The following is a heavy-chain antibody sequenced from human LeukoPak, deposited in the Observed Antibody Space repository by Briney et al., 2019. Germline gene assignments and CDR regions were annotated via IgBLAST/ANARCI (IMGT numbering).Heavy chain of an antibody. D-gene: IGHD2-2*01. CDR2: IRSSSTTI. Sequence: GGSLRLSCEASGFTFSAYSMSWVRQAPGKGLEWISYIRSSSTTIYYADSVKGRFTISRDNAENSLYLQMNSLRVEDTAVYFCARDSRSHCGTDACYGPYFDSWGQGTLVAVSS. CDR1: GFTFSAYS. CDR3: ARDSRSHCGTDACYGPYFDS. V-gene: IGHV3-48*01. J-gene: IGHJ4*02.